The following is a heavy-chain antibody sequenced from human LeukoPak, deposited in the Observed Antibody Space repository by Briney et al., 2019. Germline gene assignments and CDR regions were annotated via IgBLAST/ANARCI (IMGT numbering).Heavy chain of an antibody. Sequence: ASVKVSCKASGYTFTSYDINWVRQATGQGLEWMGWMNPNSGNTGYAQKFQGRVTMTRNTSISTAYMELSSLRSEDTAVYYCARGAHLNSPLDYWGQGTLVTVSS. CDR3: ARGAHLNSPLDY. CDR1: GYTFTSYD. CDR2: MNPNSGNT. J-gene: IGHJ4*02. V-gene: IGHV1-8*01. D-gene: IGHD2/OR15-2a*01.